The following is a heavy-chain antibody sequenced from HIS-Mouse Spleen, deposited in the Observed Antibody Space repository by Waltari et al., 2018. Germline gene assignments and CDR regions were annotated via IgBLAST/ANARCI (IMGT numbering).Heavy chain of an antibody. D-gene: IGHD5-12*01. CDR3: ARERRGPGWFDR. J-gene: IGHJ5*02. CDR2: IKEDGSEK. Sequence: EVQLVESGGGLVQPGGSLRLSCAASGFTFSSYWMSWVRQAPGKGMGWGAKIKEDGSEKYYVDSVKGRSTKCRDRAKKSLYLKMNSLRATDAAVYYCARERRGPGWFDRWGQGTLVTVSS. V-gene: IGHV3-7*01. CDR1: GFTFSSYW.